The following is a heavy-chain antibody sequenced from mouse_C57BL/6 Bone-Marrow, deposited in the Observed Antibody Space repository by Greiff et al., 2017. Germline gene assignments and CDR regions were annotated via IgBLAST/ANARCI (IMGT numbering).Heavy chain of an antibody. Sequence: DVQLQESGGGLVKPGGSLKLSCAASGFTFSSYAMSWVRQTPEKRLEWVATISGGGSYTYYPDNVQGRFTISRDNAKNNLYLQMSHLKSEVTAMYYCASDWERYAMDYWGQGTSVTGSS. CDR3: ASDWERYAMDY. CDR1: GFTFSSYA. D-gene: IGHD4-1*01. J-gene: IGHJ4*01. CDR2: ISGGGSYT. V-gene: IGHV5-4*01.